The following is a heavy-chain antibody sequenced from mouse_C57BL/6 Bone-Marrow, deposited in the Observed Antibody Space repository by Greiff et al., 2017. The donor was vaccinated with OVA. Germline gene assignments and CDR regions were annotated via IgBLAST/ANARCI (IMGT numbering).Heavy chain of an antibody. V-gene: IGHV1-80*01. D-gene: IGHD1-1*01. CDR1: GYAFSSYW. Sequence: VQLQQSGAELVKPGASVKISCKASGYAFSSYWMNWVKQRPGKGLEWIGQIYPGDGDTNYNGKFKGKATLTADKSSSTAYMQLSSLTSEDSAVYFCARWVYYYGSSFAMDYWGQGTSVTVSS. CDR2: IYPGDGDT. J-gene: IGHJ4*01. CDR3: ARWVYYYGSSFAMDY.